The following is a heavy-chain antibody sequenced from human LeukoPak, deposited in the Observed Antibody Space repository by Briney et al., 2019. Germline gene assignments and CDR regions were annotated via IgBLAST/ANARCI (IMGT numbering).Heavy chain of an antibody. D-gene: IGHD2-8*01. CDR2: ISSSSSYI. J-gene: IGHJ3*02. CDR1: GFTFSIYS. V-gene: IGHV3-21*01. Sequence: PGGSLRLSCAASGFTFSIYSMNWVRQSPGKGLEWVSSISSSSSYIYYADSVKGRFTISRDNAKNSLYLQMNSLRAEDTAVYYCALSKTDIVLMVSGAFDIWGQRTMVTVSS. CDR3: ALSKTDIVLMVSGAFDI.